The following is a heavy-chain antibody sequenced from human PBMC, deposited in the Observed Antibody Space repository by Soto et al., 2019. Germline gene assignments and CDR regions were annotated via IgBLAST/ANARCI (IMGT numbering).Heavy chain of an antibody. Sequence: GASVKVSCKASGGTFSSYAISWVRQAPGQGLEWMGGITPIFGTANYAQKFQGRVTITADESTSTAYMELSSLRSEDTAVYYCARDYYYDRDAFDIWGQGTMVTVSS. CDR2: ITPIFGTA. CDR3: ARDYYYDRDAFDI. V-gene: IGHV1-69*13. D-gene: IGHD3-22*01. CDR1: GGTFSSYA. J-gene: IGHJ3*02.